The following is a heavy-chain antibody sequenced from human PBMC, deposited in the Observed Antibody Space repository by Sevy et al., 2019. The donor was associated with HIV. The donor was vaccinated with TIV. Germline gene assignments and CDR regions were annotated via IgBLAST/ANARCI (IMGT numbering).Heavy chain of an antibody. CDR3: ARVGNIEQWLVPDY. V-gene: IGHV4-34*01. CDR2: INHSGST. Sequence: SETLSLTCAVYGGSFSGYYWSWIRQPPGKGLEWIGEINHSGSTNYNPSLKSRVTISVDTSKNQLSLKLSSVTAAETAVYCCARVGNIEQWLVPDYWGQGTLVTVSS. J-gene: IGHJ4*02. D-gene: IGHD6-19*01. CDR1: GGSFSGYY.